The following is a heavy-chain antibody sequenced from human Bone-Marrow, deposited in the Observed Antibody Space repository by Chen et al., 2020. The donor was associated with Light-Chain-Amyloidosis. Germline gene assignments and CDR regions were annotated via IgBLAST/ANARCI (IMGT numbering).Heavy chain of an antibody. CDR1: GYSISSGYS. V-gene: IGHV4-38-2*02. CDR2: INHSGNT. Sequence: QLHLQESGPGLVRPSETLSLTCSVSGYSISSGYSWGWIRQPPGKGLEWIAMINHSGNTYQNPSLKSRVTISVETSKNQFSLKLGSVIAADTAVYYCARESTRGQVLGESSGYALWGRGTLVTVSS. CDR3: ARESTRGQVLGESSGYAL. J-gene: IGHJ2*01. D-gene: IGHD3-22*01.